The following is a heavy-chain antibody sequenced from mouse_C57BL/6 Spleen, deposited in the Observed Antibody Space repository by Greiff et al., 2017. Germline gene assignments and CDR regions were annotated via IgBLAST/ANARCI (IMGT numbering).Heavy chain of an antibody. J-gene: IGHJ1*03. CDR3: TRDYGSSCPHWYFDV. CDR1: GFTFSDAW. V-gene: IGHV6-6*01. CDR2: IRNKANNHAT. Sequence: EVQLQQSGGGLVQPGGSMKLSCAASGFTFSDAWMDWVRQSPEKGLEWVAEIRNKANNHATYYAESVKGRFTISRDDSKSSVYLQMNSLRAGDTGIYYCTRDYGSSCPHWYFDVWGTGTTVTV. D-gene: IGHD1-1*01.